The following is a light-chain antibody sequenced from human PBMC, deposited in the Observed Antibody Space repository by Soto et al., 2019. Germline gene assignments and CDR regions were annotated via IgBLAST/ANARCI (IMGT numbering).Light chain of an antibody. CDR1: QSVSSY. Sequence: EIVLTQSPATLSLSPGERATLSCRASQSVSSYLAWYKQKPGQAPRLLIYDASTRATGIPARFSGSGSGTDFTLSISSLEPEDFAVYYCQQRSHWPSFGRGTKVEIK. CDR2: DAS. CDR3: QQRSHWPS. V-gene: IGKV3-11*01. J-gene: IGKJ4*01.